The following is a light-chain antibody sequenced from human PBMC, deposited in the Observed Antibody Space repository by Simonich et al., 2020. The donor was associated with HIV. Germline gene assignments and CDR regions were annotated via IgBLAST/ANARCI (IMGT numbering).Light chain of an antibody. CDR1: SSDVGSYSL. CDR2: DGS. CDR3: CSYAGSSTWV. Sequence: QSALTQPASVSGSPGQSITISCTGTSSDVGSYSLVSWYQQHPGKAPKPLIYDGSKRPAGVSNRVSGSLSGNTASLTISGLQAEDEADYYCCSYAGSSTWVFGGGTKLTVL. V-gene: IGLV2-23*01. J-gene: IGLJ3*02.